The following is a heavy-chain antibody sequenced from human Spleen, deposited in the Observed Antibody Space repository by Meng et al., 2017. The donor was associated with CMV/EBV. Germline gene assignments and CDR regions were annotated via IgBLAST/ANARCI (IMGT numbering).Heavy chain of an antibody. D-gene: IGHD1-1*01. V-gene: IGHV1-69*02. J-gene: IGHJ6*02. CDR1: GDTFSSDT. CDR2: IIPIVGVG. Sequence: SVKVSCKASGDTFSSDTMSWVRQAPGQGFEWMGRIIPIVGVGNYAQKFQDRLTITADKSTSTVYMELSSLRSEDTAVYYCARQTKSFAAPDVWGQGTTVTVSS. CDR3: ARQTKSFAAPDV.